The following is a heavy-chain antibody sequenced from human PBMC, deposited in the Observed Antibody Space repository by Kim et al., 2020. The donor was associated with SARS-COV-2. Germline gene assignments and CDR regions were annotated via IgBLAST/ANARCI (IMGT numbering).Heavy chain of an antibody. V-gene: IGHV1-69*02. CDR3: AGVGAYYDSSGYLDYYYGMDV. Sequence: SVKVSCKASGGTFSSYTISWVRQAPGQGLEWMGRIIPILGIANYAQKFQGRVTITADKSTSTAYMELSSLRSEDTAVYYCAGVGAYYDSSGYLDYYYGMDVWGQGTTVTVSS. CDR1: GGTFSSYT. CDR2: IIPILGIA. J-gene: IGHJ6*02. D-gene: IGHD3-22*01.